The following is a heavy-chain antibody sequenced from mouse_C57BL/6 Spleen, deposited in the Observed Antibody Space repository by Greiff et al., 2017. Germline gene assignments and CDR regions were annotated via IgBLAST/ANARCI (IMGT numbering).Heavy chain of an antibody. J-gene: IGHJ2*01. CDR3: ARHGVHGNYFDY. D-gene: IGHD5-1*01. CDR2: ISSGGSYT. Sequence: EVKLVESGGDLVKPGGSLKLSCAASGFTFSSYGMSWVRQTPDKRLEWVATISSGGSYTYYPDSVKGRFTISRDNAKNTLYLQMSSLKSEDTAMYYCARHGVHGNYFDYWGQGTTLTVSS. V-gene: IGHV5-6*01. CDR1: GFTFSSYG.